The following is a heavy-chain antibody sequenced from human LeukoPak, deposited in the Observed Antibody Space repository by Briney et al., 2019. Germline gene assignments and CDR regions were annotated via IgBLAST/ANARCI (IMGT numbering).Heavy chain of an antibody. CDR2: INRRGNT. CDR3: ARSYYGSGSYYNWFDP. D-gene: IGHD3-10*01. J-gene: IGHJ5*02. CDR1: GGSLSGSFSSYF. Sequence: PSETLSLTCVVSGGSLSGSFSSYFWTWIRQPPGKGLEWIGEINRRGNTNYNPSLKSRVTMSVDTSKNDLSLELTSLTAADTAVYYCARSYYGSGSYYNWFDPWSQGTLVTVSS. V-gene: IGHV4-34*01.